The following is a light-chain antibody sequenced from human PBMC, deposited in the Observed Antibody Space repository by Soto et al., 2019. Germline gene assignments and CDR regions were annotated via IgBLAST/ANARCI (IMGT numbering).Light chain of an antibody. CDR2: AAS. CDR1: QSISSY. V-gene: IGKV1-39*01. Sequence: DIQMTQSPSSLSASVGDRVTITCRASQSISSYFNWYQQKPGKAPKLLIYAASSLQSGVPSRFSGSGSGPDFTLTISSLQPEDFATYYCQQSYSTLGTFGQGTKVEIK. J-gene: IGKJ1*01. CDR3: QQSYSTLGT.